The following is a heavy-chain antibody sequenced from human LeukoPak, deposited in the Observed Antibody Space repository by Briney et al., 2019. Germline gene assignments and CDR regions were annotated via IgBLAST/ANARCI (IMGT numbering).Heavy chain of an antibody. V-gene: IGHV1-2*02. D-gene: IGHD2-15*01. CDR2: INPNSGGT. CDR1: GYTFTGYY. CDR3: ARGLVCSGGGCYSRPFDY. Sequence: EASVKVSCKASGYTFTGYYMHWVRQAPGQGLEWMGWINPNSGGTNYAQKFQGRVTMTRDTSISTAYMELSKLRSEDTAVYYCARGLVCSGGGCYSRPFDYWGQGTLVTVSS. J-gene: IGHJ4*02.